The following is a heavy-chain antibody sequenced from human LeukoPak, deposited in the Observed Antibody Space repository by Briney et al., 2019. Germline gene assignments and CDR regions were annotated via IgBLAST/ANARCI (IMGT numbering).Heavy chain of an antibody. CDR1: GFTFSSYA. V-gene: IGHV3-23*01. Sequence: GGSLRLSCAASGFTFSSYAMRWVRPAPGKGLEWVSAISGSGGSTYYADSVKGRFTISRDNSKNTLYLQMNSLRAEDTAVYYCAKDWQLVLGYYYGMDVWGQGTTVTVSS. J-gene: IGHJ6*02. D-gene: IGHD6-6*01. CDR3: AKDWQLVLGYYYGMDV. CDR2: ISGSGGST.